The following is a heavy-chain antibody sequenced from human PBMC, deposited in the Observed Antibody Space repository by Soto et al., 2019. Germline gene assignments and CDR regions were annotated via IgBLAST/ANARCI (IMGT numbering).Heavy chain of an antibody. CDR3: AAFGIVSPGFEY. CDR1: GGSISSYY. J-gene: IGHJ4*02. V-gene: IGHV4-59*01. Sequence: SETLSLTCTVSGGSISSYYWSWIRQPPGKGLEWIGYIYYSGSTNYNPSLKSRVTISVDTSKNQFSLKLSSVTAADTAVYYCAAFGIVSPGFEYWGQGTLVTVSS. CDR2: IYYSGST. D-gene: IGHD3-22*01.